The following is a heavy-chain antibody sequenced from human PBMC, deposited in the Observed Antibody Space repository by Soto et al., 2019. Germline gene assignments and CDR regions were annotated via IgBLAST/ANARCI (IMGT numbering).Heavy chain of an antibody. D-gene: IGHD6-6*01. CDR3: ARDLLQSAGEIAARHERADYYGMDV. Sequence: ASVKVSCKASGYTFTSYGISWVRQAPGQGLEWMGWISAYHGNTNYAQKLQGRVTMTTDTATSTAYMELRRLRSDDTAVYYCARDLLQSAGEIAARHERADYYGMDVWGQGTKVTVSS. J-gene: IGHJ6*02. CDR2: ISAYHGNT. CDR1: GYTFTSYG. V-gene: IGHV1-18*04.